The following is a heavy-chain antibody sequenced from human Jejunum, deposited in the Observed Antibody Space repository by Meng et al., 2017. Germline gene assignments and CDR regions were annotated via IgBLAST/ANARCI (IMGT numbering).Heavy chain of an antibody. CDR1: GGSMNSAGHY. J-gene: IGHJ1*01. V-gene: IGHV4-31*03. CDR2: IHYSGGT. D-gene: IGHD4-23*01. CDR3: ARATAGNSEYFQN. Sequence: QVQLQESGPGMVKPAQTLSRTCTVSGGSMNSAGHYWSWIRQDPGKGLEWIGYIHYSGGTYYNPSLKSRVTISVDTSKNQFSLKLNSVSAADTAVYYCARATAGNSEYFQNWGQGTLVTVSS.